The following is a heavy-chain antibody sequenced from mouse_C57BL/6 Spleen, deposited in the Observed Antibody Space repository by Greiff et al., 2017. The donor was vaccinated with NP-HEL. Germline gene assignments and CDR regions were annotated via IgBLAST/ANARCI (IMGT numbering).Heavy chain of an antibody. Sequence: EVKLQESGPGLVKPSQSLSLTCPVTGYSITSGYYWNWIRQFPGNKLEWMGYISYDGSNNYNPSLKNRISITRDTSKNQFFLKLNSLTTEDTATYYCARAPGAYYYAMDYWGQGTSVTVSS. D-gene: IGHD6-1*01. CDR3: ARAPGAYYYAMDY. V-gene: IGHV3-6*01. CDR1: GYSITSGYY. CDR2: ISYDGSN. J-gene: IGHJ4*01.